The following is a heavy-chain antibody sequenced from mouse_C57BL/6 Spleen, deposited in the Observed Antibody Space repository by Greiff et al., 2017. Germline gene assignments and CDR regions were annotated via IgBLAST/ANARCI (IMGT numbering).Heavy chain of an antibody. Sequence: EVHLQQSGGDLVKPGGSLKLSCAASGFTFSSYGMSWVRQTPDTRLEWVATISSGGSYTYYPDSVKGRFTISRDIAKNTLYLQISSLESEDTAMYYCARQKDGNYAMDYWGQGTSVTVSS. V-gene: IGHV5-6*01. CDR3: ARQKDGNYAMDY. CDR2: ISSGGSYT. D-gene: IGHD2-1*01. CDR1: GFTFSSYG. J-gene: IGHJ4*01.